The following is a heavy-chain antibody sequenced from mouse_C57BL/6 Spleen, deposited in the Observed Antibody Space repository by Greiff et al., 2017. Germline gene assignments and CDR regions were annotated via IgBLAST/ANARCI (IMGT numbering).Heavy chain of an antibody. D-gene: IGHD2-3*01. CDR3: TRDDGYYSGAY. CDR1: GYTFTDYE. V-gene: IGHV1-15*01. J-gene: IGHJ3*01. CDR2: IDPETGGT. Sequence: QVQLQQSGAELVRPGASVTLSCKASGYTFTDYEMHWVKQTPVHGLEWIGAIDPETGGTAYNQKFKGKAILTADKSSSTAYMELRSLTSEDSAVYYCTRDDGYYSGAYWGQGTLVTVSA.